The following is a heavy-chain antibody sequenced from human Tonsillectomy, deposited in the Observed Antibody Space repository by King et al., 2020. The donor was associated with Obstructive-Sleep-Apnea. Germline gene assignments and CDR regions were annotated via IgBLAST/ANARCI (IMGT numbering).Heavy chain of an antibody. D-gene: IGHD1-26*01. CDR2: IYYSGST. CDR1: GGSISSSSYY. J-gene: IGHJ1*01. CDR3: ARAWDSGSSTEYFQH. V-gene: IGHV4-39*07. Sequence: QLQESGPGLVKSSETLSLTCTVSGGSISSSSYYWGWIRQPPGKGLEWIGSIYYSGSTYYNPSLKSRVTISVDTSKNQFSLKLSSVTAADTAVYYWARAWDSGSSTEYFQHWGQGTLVTVSS.